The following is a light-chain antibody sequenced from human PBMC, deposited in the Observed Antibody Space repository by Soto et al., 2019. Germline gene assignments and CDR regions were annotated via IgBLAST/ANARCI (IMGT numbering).Light chain of an antibody. CDR3: QQYYSTPKWT. CDR2: WSS. CDR1: QSVLFSSDNKNY. V-gene: IGKV4-1*01. J-gene: IGKJ1*01. Sequence: DIVMTQSPDSLAVSLGERATIICKSSQSVLFSSDNKNYLAWYQQKPGQPPRLLIYWSSTRESGVPDRFSGSGSGTDFTLTISSLQAEDVAVYYCQQYYSTPKWTFGQGTKVEIK.